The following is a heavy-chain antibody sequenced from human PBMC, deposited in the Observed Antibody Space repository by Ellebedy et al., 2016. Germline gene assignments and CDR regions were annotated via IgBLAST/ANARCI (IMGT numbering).Heavy chain of an antibody. CDR2: IYGGGTS. D-gene: IGHD3-22*01. Sequence: GESLKISXTASGFSVSSNDMSWVRQAPGKGLELVSLIYGGGTSYYADSVKGRFTISRDNSKFRVYLQMNSLKVEDTAVYYCAKVRSPDYSTNYDLDVWGQGTTVTISS. CDR3: AKVRSPDYSTNYDLDV. CDR1: GFSVSSND. V-gene: IGHV3-53*01. J-gene: IGHJ6*02.